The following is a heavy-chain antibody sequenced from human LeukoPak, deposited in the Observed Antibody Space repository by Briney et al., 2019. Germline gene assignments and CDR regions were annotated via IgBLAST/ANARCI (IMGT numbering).Heavy chain of an antibody. CDR3: ARVETYYYGSGSI. D-gene: IGHD3-10*01. V-gene: IGHV3-21*01. CDR2: ISSSSSYI. Sequence: GGSLRLSCAASGFTFSSYSMNRVRQAPGKGLEWVSSISSSSSYIYYADSVKGRFTISRDNAKNSLYLQMNSLRAEDTAVYYCARVETYYYGSGSIWGQGTPVTVSS. J-gene: IGHJ4*02. CDR1: GFTFSSYS.